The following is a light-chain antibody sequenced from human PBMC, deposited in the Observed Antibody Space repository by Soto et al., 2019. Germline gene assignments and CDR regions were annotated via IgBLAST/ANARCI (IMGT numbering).Light chain of an antibody. CDR2: AAS. Sequence: DIQMTQSPSSLSASVGDRVTITCRASQSISSYLNWYQQKPGKAPKLLIYAASSLQSGVPSRFSGSGSGTDFTITFSSLQPEDFATYYCQQSYSTPPWTFGQGTKVEIK. J-gene: IGKJ1*01. CDR1: QSISSY. V-gene: IGKV1-39*01. CDR3: QQSYSTPPWT.